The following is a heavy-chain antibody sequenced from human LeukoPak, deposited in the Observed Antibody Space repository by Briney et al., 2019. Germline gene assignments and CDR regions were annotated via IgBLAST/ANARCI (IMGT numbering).Heavy chain of an antibody. J-gene: IGHJ4*02. Sequence: QPGGSLRLSCAASGFTLSNNAMAWVRQAPGKGLERVSSISGSGAMTYYADSVKGRFTISRDNAMDTIYLQMNSLRVDDTAVYYCAKDRVDGSGSQFDSWGQGTLVTVSS. CDR3: AKDRVDGSGSQFDS. CDR2: ISGSGAMT. D-gene: IGHD3-10*01. CDR1: GFTLSNNA. V-gene: IGHV3-23*01.